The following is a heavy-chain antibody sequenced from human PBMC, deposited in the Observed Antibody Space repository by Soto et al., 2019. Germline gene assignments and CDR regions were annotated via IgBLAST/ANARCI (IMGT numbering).Heavy chain of an antibody. V-gene: IGHV1-46*01. CDR3: AKYCGGDCRHFDA. J-gene: IGHJ4*02. CDR1: GYNFIAYY. D-gene: IGHD2-21*02. CDR2: INPSIGAT. Sequence: QVQLVQSGAEVKKPGSSVKLSCKASGYNFIAYYIYWVRQAPGQGPEWMGMINPSIGATNYAQKCQGRVTVTRDTSKSTAYLALSSLRSEDAAVYYCAKYCGGDCRHFDAWGQGTLVTVSS.